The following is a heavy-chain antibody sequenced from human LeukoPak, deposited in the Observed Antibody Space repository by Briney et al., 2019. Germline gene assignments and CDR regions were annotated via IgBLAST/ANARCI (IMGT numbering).Heavy chain of an antibody. V-gene: IGHV3-23*01. CDR3: AKGGKWDVTPFDY. Sequence: GGSLRLSCAASGFTFTSYSMNWVRQAPGKGLEWVSTISGGGGSTYYVDSVKGRFTISRDNSKNTLYLQVNSLRAEDTAVYYCAKGGKWDVTPFDYWGQGTLVTVSS. J-gene: IGHJ4*02. CDR2: ISGGGGST. D-gene: IGHD1-26*01. CDR1: GFTFTSYS.